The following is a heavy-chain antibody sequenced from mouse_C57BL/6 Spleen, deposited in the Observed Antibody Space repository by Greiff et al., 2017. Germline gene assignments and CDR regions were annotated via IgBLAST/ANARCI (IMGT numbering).Heavy chain of an antibody. CDR3: ARSPYYSNYDWFAD. D-gene: IGHD2-5*01. J-gene: IGHJ3*01. Sequence: VQLKESGGGLVQPGGSLSLSCAASGFTFTDYYMSWVRQPPGKALEWLGFIRNKANGYTTEYSASVKGRFTISRDNSQSILYLQMNALRAEDSATYYGARSPYYSNYDWFADWGQGTLVTVAA. V-gene: IGHV7-3*01. CDR1: GFTFTDYY. CDR2: IRNKANGYTT.